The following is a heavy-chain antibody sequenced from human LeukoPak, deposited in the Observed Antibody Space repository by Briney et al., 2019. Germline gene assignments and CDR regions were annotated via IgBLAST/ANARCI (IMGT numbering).Heavy chain of an antibody. CDR3: ASGQFLEWLLYPLDY. Sequence: KPSQTLSLTCTVSGGSISSGDYYWSWIRQPPGKGLEWIGYIYYSGSTYYNPSLKSRVTISVDTSKNQFSLKLSSVTAADTAVYYCASGQFLEWLLYPLDYWGQGTLVTVPS. J-gene: IGHJ4*02. V-gene: IGHV4-30-4*01. D-gene: IGHD3-3*01. CDR1: GGSISSGDYY. CDR2: IYYSGST.